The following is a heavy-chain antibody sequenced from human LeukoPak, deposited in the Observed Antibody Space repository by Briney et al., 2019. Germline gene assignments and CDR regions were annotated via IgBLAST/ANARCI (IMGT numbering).Heavy chain of an antibody. Sequence: SETLSLTCIVSGVSMRGYYLTWIRQPPGKGLEWIGYISYSGGTNYNPSLESRVTMSVYTSKNEFSLYVNSVTAADTAIHYCARRAIPSEPHYLDFWGQGILVTVSS. V-gene: IGHV4-59*08. CDR1: GVSMRGYY. CDR3: ARRAIPSEPHYLDF. J-gene: IGHJ4*02. CDR2: ISYSGGT. D-gene: IGHD2-2*02.